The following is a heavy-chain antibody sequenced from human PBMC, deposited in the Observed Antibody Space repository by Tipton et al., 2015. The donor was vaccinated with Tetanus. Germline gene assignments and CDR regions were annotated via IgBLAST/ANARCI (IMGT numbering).Heavy chain of an antibody. CDR2: LHYTGST. D-gene: IGHD4-23*01. CDR1: GGSISGYY. V-gene: IGHV4-59*01. Sequence: TLSLTCTVSGGSISGYYWSWIRQPPEKGLEWIGNLHYTGSTKYNPSLKSRVTMSVDTSKNHFSLNLRSVTAADTAVYFCARDPGDFASGGTFDIWGQGTMVAVSP. CDR3: ARDPGDFASGGTFDI. J-gene: IGHJ3*02.